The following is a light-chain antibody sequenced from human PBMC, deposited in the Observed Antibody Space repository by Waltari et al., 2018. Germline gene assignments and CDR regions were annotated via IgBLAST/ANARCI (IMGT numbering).Light chain of an antibody. Sequence: QLFPGPAPKLLIYDNDQRPSGVPDRFSGAKSGTSSALPISGLRADDEAEYYCAAWDDSLRGHAVFGGGTKLTVL. J-gene: IGLJ2*01. CDR2: DND. V-gene: IGLV1-47*02. CDR3: AAWDDSLRGHAV.